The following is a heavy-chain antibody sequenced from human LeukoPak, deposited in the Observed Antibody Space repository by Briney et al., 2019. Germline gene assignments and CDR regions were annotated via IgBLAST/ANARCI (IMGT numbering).Heavy chain of an antibody. CDR1: GGSISSYY. V-gene: IGHV4-59*01. J-gene: IGHJ6*03. Sequence: SETLFLTCTVSGGSISSYYWSWIRQPPGKGLEWIGYIYHSGSTNYNPSLKSRVTISVDTSKNQFSLKLSSVTAADTAVYYCARGIVGSGLYMDVWGKGTTVTVSS. D-gene: IGHD3-3*01. CDR2: IYHSGST. CDR3: ARGIVGSGLYMDV.